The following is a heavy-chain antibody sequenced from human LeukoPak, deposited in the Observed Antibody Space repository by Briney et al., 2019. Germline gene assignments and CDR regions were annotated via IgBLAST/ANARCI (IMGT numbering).Heavy chain of an antibody. CDR1: GFTFSKYH. J-gene: IGHJ3*02. CDR2: IGGSGEST. Sequence: GGSLRLSCAASGFTFSKYHMSWVRQAPGKGLEWVSGIGGSGESTYYADSVKGRFTISRDNAKNSLYLQMNSLRAEDTAVYYCARDGDLLRFLKWLSHHDAFDIWGQGTMVTVSS. V-gene: IGHV3-23*01. CDR3: ARDGDLLRFLKWLSHHDAFDI. D-gene: IGHD3-3*01.